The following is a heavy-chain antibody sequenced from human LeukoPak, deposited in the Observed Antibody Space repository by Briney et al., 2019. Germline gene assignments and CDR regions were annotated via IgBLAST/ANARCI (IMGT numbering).Heavy chain of an antibody. CDR2: IKQDGSEK. J-gene: IGHJ4*02. V-gene: IGHV3-7*01. Sequence: GGSLRLSCAASGFTFSSYWMSWVRQAPGKGLEWVANIKQDGSEKTYVGSVKGRFTISRDNAKNSLYLQMNSLRAEDTAVYYCARQPGSGWSFDYWGQGTLVTVSS. CDR1: GFTFSSYW. D-gene: IGHD6-19*01. CDR3: ARQPGSGWSFDY.